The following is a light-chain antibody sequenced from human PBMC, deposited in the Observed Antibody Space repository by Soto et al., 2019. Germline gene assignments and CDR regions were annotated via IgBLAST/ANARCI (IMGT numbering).Light chain of an antibody. V-gene: IGLV1-47*02. CDR3: QSYDSSLTTFV. CDR1: SSNIAVNY. J-gene: IGLJ1*01. CDR2: FND. Sequence: QSVLTQPPSASGTPGQRVTISCSGSSSNIAVNYVYWYQQLPGMAPKLLIYFNDQRPSGVPDRFSGSKSGTSASLAITGLQPEDEADYYCQSYDSSLTTFVFGTGTKVTVL.